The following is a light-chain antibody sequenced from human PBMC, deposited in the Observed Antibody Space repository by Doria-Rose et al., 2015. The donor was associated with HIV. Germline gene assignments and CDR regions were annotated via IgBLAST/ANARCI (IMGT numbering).Light chain of an antibody. Sequence: TQSPGTLSLSPGARATLSCRASQSFSSTYLAWYQQIPGQAPSLLIYDGSTRATGIPDRFSASGSGTDFTLTINRLEPEDFALYYCHQYGTSWTFGQGTKVEI. J-gene: IGKJ1*01. CDR1: QSFSSTY. CDR3: HQYGTSWT. CDR2: DGS. V-gene: IGKV3-20*01.